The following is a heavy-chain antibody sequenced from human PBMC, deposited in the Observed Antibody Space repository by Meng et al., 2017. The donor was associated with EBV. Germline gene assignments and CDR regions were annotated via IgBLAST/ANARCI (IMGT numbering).Heavy chain of an antibody. CDR2: LIPMSDAP. CDR1: GGTFRSDA. Sequence: QGQWAECGAEVKKSGSSVKVSCKTSGGTFRSDAISWVRQAPGQGLEWMGGLIPMSDAPHYAQKFQGRVTITADESTSTHYMDLSGLRSEDTAVYYCASESGRGFTPDYWGQGTLVTVSS. J-gene: IGHJ4*02. CDR3: ASESGRGFTPDY. V-gene: IGHV1-69*01. D-gene: IGHD3-10*01.